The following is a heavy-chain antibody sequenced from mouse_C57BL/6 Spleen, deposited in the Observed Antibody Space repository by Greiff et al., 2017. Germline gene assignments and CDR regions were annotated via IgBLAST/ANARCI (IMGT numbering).Heavy chain of an antibody. V-gene: IGHV5-16*01. D-gene: IGHD2-3*01. Sequence: VQLKESEGGLVQPGSSMKLSCTASGFTFSDYYMAWVRQVPEKGLEWVANINYDGSSTYYLDSLKSRFIISRDNAKNILYLQMSSLKSEDTATYYCARIYDGYYVRAMDYWGQGTSVTVSS. CDR2: INYDGSST. CDR1: GFTFSDYY. CDR3: ARIYDGYYVRAMDY. J-gene: IGHJ4*01.